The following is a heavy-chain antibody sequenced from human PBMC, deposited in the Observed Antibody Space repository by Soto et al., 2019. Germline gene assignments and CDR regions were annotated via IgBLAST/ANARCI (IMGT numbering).Heavy chain of an antibody. V-gene: IGHV3-23*01. CDR2: ISGSGGST. CDR1: GFTFSSYA. CDR3: AKTHHFYDFWSGSNEAYYFDY. Sequence: GSLRLSCAASGFTFSSYAMSWVRQAPGKGLEWVSAISGSGGSTYYADSVKGRFTISRDNSKNTLYLQMSSLRAEDTAVYYCAKTHHFYDFWSGSNEAYYFDYWGQGTLVTVSS. D-gene: IGHD3-3*01. J-gene: IGHJ4*02.